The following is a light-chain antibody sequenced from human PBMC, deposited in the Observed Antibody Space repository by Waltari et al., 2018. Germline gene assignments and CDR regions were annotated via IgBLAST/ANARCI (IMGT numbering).Light chain of an antibody. CDR2: AAS. CDR1: QDISNF. V-gene: IGKV1-27*01. J-gene: IGKJ4*01. CDR3: QHYYYYPFT. Sequence: DIQMTQSPSSLSASVGDRVTITCRASQDISNFLAWYQQKPGKVPKLLIHAASTLQSGVPSRFSGSGSGTDFTLTISSLQPDDFATYYCQHYYYYPFTFGGGTKVEVK.